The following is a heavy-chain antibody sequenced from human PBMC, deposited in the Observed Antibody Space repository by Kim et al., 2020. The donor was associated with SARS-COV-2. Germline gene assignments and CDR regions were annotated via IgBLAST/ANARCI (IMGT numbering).Heavy chain of an antibody. Sequence: GGSLRLSCAASGFTFSSYGMHWVRQAPGKGLEWVAVISYDGSNKYYADSVKGRFTISRDNSKNTLYLQMNSLRAEDTAVYYCAKELRSVLLWFGELLGAGMDVWGQGTTVTVSS. CDR1: GFTFSSYG. D-gene: IGHD3-10*01. CDR2: ISYDGSNK. CDR3: AKELRSVLLWFGELLGAGMDV. V-gene: IGHV3-30*18. J-gene: IGHJ6*02.